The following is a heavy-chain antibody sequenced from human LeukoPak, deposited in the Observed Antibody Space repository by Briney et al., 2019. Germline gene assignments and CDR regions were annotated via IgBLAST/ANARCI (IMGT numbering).Heavy chain of an antibody. CDR3: ARKRQLGNYYYYGMDV. Sequence: PSETLSLTCTVSGGSISSYYWSWIRQPPVKGLEWIGEINHSGSTNYNPSLKSRVTISVDTSKNQFSLKLSSVTAADTAVYYCARKRQLGNYYYYGMDVWGQGTTVTVSS. V-gene: IGHV4-34*01. CDR1: GGSISSYY. D-gene: IGHD3-10*01. J-gene: IGHJ6*02. CDR2: INHSGST.